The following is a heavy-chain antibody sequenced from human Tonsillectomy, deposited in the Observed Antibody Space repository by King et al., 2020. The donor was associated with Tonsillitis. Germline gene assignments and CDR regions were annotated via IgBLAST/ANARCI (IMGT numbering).Heavy chain of an antibody. CDR1: GDSVSSNSAA. V-gene: IGHV6-1*01. D-gene: IGHD6-19*01. CDR3: ARAPGVAGPPYYYYYYMDV. CDR2: TYYRSKWYN. Sequence: VQLQQSGPGLVKPSQTLSLTCPISGDSVSSNSAAWNWIRQSPSRGLEWLGRTYYRSKWYNDYAVSVKSRITINPDTSKNQFSLQLNSVTPEDTAVYYCARAPGVAGPPYYYYYYMDVWGKGTTVTVSS. J-gene: IGHJ6*03.